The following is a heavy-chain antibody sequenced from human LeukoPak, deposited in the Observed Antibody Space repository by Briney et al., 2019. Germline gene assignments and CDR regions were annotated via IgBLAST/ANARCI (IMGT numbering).Heavy chain of an antibody. D-gene: IGHD1-1*01. V-gene: IGHV1-24*01. CDR2: FDPEDGET. Sequence: ASVKVSCKVSGYTLTELSMHRVRQAPGKGLEWMGGFDPEDGETIYAQKFQGRVTTTEDTSTDTAYMELSSLRSEDTAVYYCATAQLGLYDAFDIWGQGTMVTVSS. CDR1: GYTLTELS. CDR3: ATAQLGLYDAFDI. J-gene: IGHJ3*02.